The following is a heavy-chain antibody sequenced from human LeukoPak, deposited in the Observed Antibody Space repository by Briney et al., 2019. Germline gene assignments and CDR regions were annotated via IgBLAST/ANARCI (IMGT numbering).Heavy chain of an antibody. CDR2: IRDSGSST. J-gene: IGHJ4*02. V-gene: IGHV3-23*01. D-gene: IGHD1-26*01. Sequence: GGALRLSCAASGFTFSSYAMSWVRQAPGKGLEWVSAIRDSGSSTHYADSVKGRFTTSRDNSKNTLFLQMNSLRAENTAIYYCAKYGPQDSGSSHFDYWGQGALVTVSS. CDR1: GFTFSSYA. CDR3: AKYGPQDSGSSHFDY.